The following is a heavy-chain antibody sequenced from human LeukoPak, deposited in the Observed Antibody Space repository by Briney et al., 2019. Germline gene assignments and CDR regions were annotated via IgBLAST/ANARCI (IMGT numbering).Heavy chain of an antibody. CDR1: GGSVGSVSSY. CDR2: VYHTGGT. J-gene: IGHJ6*02. Sequence: PSETLSLTCTVSGGSVGSVSSYWTWIPQPPGKGLEWLGYVYHTGGTKYNPSLKSRVTISLDTPKNQFSLRLSSVTAADTAVYYCARDSRHPYYYGLDVWGQGTTVIVSS. V-gene: IGHV4-61*01. CDR3: ARDSRHPYYYGLDV.